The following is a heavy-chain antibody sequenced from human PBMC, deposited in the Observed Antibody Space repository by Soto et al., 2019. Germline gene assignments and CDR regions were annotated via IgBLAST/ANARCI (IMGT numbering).Heavy chain of an antibody. CDR2: IIPILGIA. CDR3: AYRLRYFDRPPDY. J-gene: IGHJ4*02. D-gene: IGHD3-9*01. V-gene: IGHV1-69*02. Sequence: QVQLVQSGAEVKKPGSSVKVSCKASGGTFSSYTISWVRQAPGQGLEWMGRIIPILGIANYAQKFQGRVTITADKSTSTAYMELSSLRYEDTAVYYCAYRLRYFDRPPDYWGQGTLVTVSS. CDR1: GGTFSSYT.